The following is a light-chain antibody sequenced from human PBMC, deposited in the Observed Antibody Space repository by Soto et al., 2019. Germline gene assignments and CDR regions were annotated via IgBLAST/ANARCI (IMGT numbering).Light chain of an antibody. CDR2: DAS. V-gene: IGKV3-11*01. CDR1: QSVRSN. CDR3: QQRSNWPPFT. J-gene: IGKJ4*01. Sequence: EIVMMQSPATLSVSLGERATFSCRASQSVRSNLAWYQQKPGQAPRLLIYDASTRAPGIPARFSGSGSGTDFTLTISSLEPEDFAVYYCQQRSNWPPFTFGGGTKVDIK.